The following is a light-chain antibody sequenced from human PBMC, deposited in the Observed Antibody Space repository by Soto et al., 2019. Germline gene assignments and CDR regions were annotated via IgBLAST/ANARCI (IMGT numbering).Light chain of an antibody. Sequence: FMLTQPHSVSESPGKTVTISCTRSSGSIASNYVQWYQQRPGSAPTTVIYEDNQRPSGVPDRFSGSIDSSSNSASLTISGLKTEDEADYYCQSYDSSAGRVFGGGTKLTVL. CDR3: QSYDSSAGRV. CDR2: EDN. CDR1: SGSIASNY. J-gene: IGLJ2*01. V-gene: IGLV6-57*03.